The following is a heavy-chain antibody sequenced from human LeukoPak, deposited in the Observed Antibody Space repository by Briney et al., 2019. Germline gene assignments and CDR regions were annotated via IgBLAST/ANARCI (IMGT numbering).Heavy chain of an antibody. CDR1: GFTFRTYV. V-gene: IGHV3-23*01. D-gene: IGHD2-8*02. J-gene: IGHJ6*03. CDR2: VSGSDPGT. Sequence: GGSLRLSCVASGFTFRTYVMSVVRQTPWMGLGWVSAVSGSDPGTYHADSVKGRFNIPRDNSKNTLYLQMNNLRAEDTAIYFCAKAPLGACTGARCYSLDAWGKGTTVSVSS. CDR3: AKAPLGACTGARCYSLDA.